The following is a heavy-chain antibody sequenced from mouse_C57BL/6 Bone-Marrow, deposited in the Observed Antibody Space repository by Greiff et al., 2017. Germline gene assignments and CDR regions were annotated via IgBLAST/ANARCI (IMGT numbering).Heavy chain of an antibody. D-gene: IGHD2-14*01. CDR1: GYTFTDYE. Sequence: QVQLQQSGAELVRPGASVTLSCKASGYTFTDYEMHWVKQTPVHGLEWIGAIDPETGGTAYNQKFKGKAILTADKSSSTAVMELRSLTSEVSAGYYGVGYVLQGGDWGQGTTLTVSS. V-gene: IGHV1-15*01. CDR3: VGYVLQGGD. J-gene: IGHJ2*01. CDR2: IDPETGGT.